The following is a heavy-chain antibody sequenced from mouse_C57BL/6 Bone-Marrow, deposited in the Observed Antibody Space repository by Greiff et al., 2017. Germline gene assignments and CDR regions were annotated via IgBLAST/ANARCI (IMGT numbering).Heavy chain of an antibody. D-gene: IGHD3-2*02. J-gene: IGHJ4*01. CDR2: IDPSDSYT. Sequence: VQLQQPGAELVMPGASVKLSCKASGYTFTSYWMHWVKQRPGQGLEWIGEIDPSDSYTNYNQKFKGKSTLTVDKSSSIAYMQLSSLTSEDSAVYYCAREVSSGYYAMDYWGQGTSVTVSS. V-gene: IGHV1-69*01. CDR3: AREVSSGYYAMDY. CDR1: GYTFTSYW.